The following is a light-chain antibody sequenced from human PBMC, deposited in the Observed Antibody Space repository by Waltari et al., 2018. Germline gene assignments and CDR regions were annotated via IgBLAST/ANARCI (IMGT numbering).Light chain of an antibody. V-gene: IGKV4-1*01. CDR2: WAS. J-gene: IGKJ1*01. Sequence: DIVMTQSPESLAVSLGEWATTTCKSSQSVLHSSNNKNYFVWYQQKPGQPPELLIYWASTRKSGVPDRFSGSGSGTDFTLTISSLQAEDVAVYYCQQFQSHLRTFGQGTKVEIK. CDR3: QQFQSHLRT. CDR1: QSVLHSSNNKNY.